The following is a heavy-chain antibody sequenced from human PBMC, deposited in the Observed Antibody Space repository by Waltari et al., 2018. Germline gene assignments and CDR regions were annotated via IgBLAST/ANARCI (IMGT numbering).Heavy chain of an antibody. CDR1: GGSISSYY. J-gene: IGHJ4*02. V-gene: IGHV4-59*01. D-gene: IGHD3-16*01. CDR3: ARGRRDGLGY. CDR2: IYYSGST. Sequence: QVQLQESGPGLVKPSETLSLTCTVSGGSISSYYWSWIRQPPGKGLEWIGYIYYSGSTNYTPSLKSRVTISLDTSKNQFSLKLSSVTAADTAVYYCARGRRDGLGYWGQGTLVTVSS.